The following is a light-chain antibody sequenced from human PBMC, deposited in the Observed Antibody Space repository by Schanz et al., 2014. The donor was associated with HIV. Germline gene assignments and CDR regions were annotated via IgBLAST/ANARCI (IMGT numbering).Light chain of an antibody. V-gene: IGLV2-14*03. J-gene: IGLJ2*01. CDR2: DVT. Sequence: QSVLTQPASVSGSLGQSITISCTGTSGDVGRYDYVSWYQQHPGQAPKLLIYDVTYRPSGVSNRFSGSKSGNTASLTISGLQAEDEADYYCSSYTSSSTLVVFGGGTKLTVL. CDR3: SSYTSSSTLVV. CDR1: SGDVGRYDY.